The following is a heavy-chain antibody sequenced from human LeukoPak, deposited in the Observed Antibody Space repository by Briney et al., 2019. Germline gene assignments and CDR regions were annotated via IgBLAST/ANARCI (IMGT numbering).Heavy chain of an antibody. CDR2: IYSGGTI. CDR3: VRAVHHNFYSDSSGNYGDAFDV. J-gene: IGHJ3*01. V-gene: IGHV3-53*01. Sequence: GGSLRLSCAASGFSIRTYYMSWVRQVPGKGLEWVSVIYSGGTIRYADSVKGRFTFSRDNFKDTLNLQMNSLRADGTAVYYCVRAVHHNFYSDSSGNYGDAFDVWGQGTVVTVSS. D-gene: IGHD3-22*01. CDR1: GFSIRTYY.